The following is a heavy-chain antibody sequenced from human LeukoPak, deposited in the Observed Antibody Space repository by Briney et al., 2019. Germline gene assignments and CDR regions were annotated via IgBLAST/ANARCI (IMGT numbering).Heavy chain of an antibody. D-gene: IGHD3-10*01. V-gene: IGHV4-59*01. CDR2: IYYSGST. J-gene: IGHJ5*02. CDR1: GGSINSYY. CDR3: ARGQANYYGSGSYYLNL. Sequence: SETLSLTCSVSGGSINSYYWSWIRQPPGKGLEWIGYIYYSGSTNYNPSLKSRVTISVDTSKNQFSLKLSSVTAADTAVYYCARGQANYYGSGSYYLNLWGQGTLVTVSS.